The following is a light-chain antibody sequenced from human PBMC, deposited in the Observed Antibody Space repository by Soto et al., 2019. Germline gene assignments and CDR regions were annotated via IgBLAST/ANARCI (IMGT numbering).Light chain of an antibody. J-gene: IGLJ1*01. V-gene: IGLV2-23*01. CDR1: STDVGNYNL. Sequence: QSVLTQPASVSGSPGQSITISCTGTSTDVGNYNLVSWYQQHPGKAPKLVIYEASKRPSGVSNRLSASKSGNTASLTISGLQAEDEADYYCCSYAGSSTYVFGTGTKVTV. CDR3: CSYAGSSTYV. CDR2: EAS.